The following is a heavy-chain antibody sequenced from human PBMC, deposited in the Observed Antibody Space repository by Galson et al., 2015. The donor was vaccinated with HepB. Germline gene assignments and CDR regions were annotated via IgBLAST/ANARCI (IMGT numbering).Heavy chain of an antibody. CDR2: IDPSDSYT. J-gene: IGHJ6*03. Sequence: QSGAEVTKPGESLRISCKGSGSSFTNNWITWVRQMPGKGLEWMGRIDPSDSYTNYSPSFQGHVTISADKSIGTAYLQWSSLKASDTAMYYCARQVAEFVDGLDYHYYYMDVWGKGTTVTVSS. CDR3: ARQVAEFVDGLDYHYYYMDV. D-gene: IGHD3-10*01. V-gene: IGHV5-10-1*01. CDR1: GSSFTNNW.